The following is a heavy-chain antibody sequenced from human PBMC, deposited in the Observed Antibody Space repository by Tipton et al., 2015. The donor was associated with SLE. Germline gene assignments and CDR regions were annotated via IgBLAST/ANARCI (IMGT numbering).Heavy chain of an antibody. V-gene: IGHV4-31*03. J-gene: IGHJ3*02. D-gene: IGHD4-17*01. CDR2: IYYSGNT. Sequence: TLSLTCTVSGGSISSSDYYWTWIRQHPGKGLEWIGYIYYSGNTYYNPSLKSRITISVDTSTNQFSLKLNSVTAADTAVYYCARRLRRGGAFDIWGQGTMVTVSS. CDR1: GGSISSSDYY. CDR3: ARRLRRGGAFDI.